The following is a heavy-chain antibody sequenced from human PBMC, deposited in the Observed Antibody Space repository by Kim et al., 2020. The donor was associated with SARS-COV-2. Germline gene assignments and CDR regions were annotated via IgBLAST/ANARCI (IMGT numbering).Heavy chain of an antibody. Sequence: SLKSRVTISVDTSKNQFSLKLSSVTAADTAVYYCARGLYSSSWSFNAFDIWGQGTMVTVSS. V-gene: IGHV4-31*02. CDR3: ARGLYSSSWSFNAFDI. J-gene: IGHJ3*02. D-gene: IGHD6-13*01.